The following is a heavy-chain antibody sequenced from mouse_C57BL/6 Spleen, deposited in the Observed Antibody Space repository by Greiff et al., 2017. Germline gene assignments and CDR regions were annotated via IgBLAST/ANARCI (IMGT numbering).Heavy chain of an antibody. CDR3: ERTRFTTVVDKDGYLDV. CDR2: IHPNSGST. V-gene: IGHV1-64*01. D-gene: IGHD1-1*01. Sequence: QVQLQQPGAELVKPGASVKLSCKASGYTFTSYWMHWVKQRPGQGLEWIGMIHPNSGSTNYNEKFKSKATLTVDKSSSTAYMQLSSLTSEDSGVYYCERTRFTTVVDKDGYLDVWGTGTSVTVSS. J-gene: IGHJ1*03. CDR1: GYTFTSYW.